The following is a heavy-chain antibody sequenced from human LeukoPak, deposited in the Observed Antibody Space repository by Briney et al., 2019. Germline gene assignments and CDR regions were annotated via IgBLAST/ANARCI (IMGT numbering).Heavy chain of an antibody. CDR2: LYSGETT. CDR1: EFTVSTNY. D-gene: IGHD3-10*01. CDR3: ARLGSYYDMDV. V-gene: IGHV3-53*01. Sequence: GSLRLSCAASEFTVSTNYMNWVRQAPGKGLEWVSLLYSGETTYYADSVKGRFTISRDNSKNTLYLQMNSLRAEDTAVYYCARLGSYYDMDVWGPGTTVTVSS. J-gene: IGHJ6*02.